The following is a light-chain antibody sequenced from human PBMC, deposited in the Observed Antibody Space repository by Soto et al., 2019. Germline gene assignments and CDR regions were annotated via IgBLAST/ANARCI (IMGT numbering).Light chain of an antibody. CDR1: QSISNY. J-gene: IGKJ4*01. CDR2: DAS. Sequence: EIVLTQSPATLSLSPGEXATLSCRASQSISNYLVWYQQKPGQAPRLLIYDASNRATGIPARFSGSGSGTDFTLTISSLEPEDFAIYYCQQRSNWPPLTFGGGTKVEIK. V-gene: IGKV3-11*01. CDR3: QQRSNWPPLT.